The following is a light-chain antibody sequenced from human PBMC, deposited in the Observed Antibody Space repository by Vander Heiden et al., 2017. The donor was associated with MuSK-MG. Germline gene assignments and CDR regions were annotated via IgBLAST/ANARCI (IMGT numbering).Light chain of an antibody. J-gene: IGKJ2*01. CDR2: DAS. CDR3: QQRANWAPT. V-gene: IGKV3-11*01. Sequence: EIVLTQSPGTLSLSPGVRATLSCRASQNINTYLAWYQQKPGQAPRLLIYDASNRATGIPARFSGYGSGTDFTLTISSLEPEDVAVYFCQQRANWAPTFGQGTKLEIK. CDR1: QNINTY.